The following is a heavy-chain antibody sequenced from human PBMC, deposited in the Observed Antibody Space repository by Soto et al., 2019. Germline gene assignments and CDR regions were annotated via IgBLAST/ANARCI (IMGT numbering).Heavy chain of an antibody. Sequence: QVQLQESGPGLVKPSGTLSLTCAVSGASISSSNWWSWVRQPPGKGLEWIGEIYYSGSTNYNPSRKSLVTISVDKSRSQFSLKLSSVTAADTAVYYCARRWGEGRVDYWGQGTLVTVSS. CDR3: ARRWGEGRVDY. V-gene: IGHV4-4*02. CDR1: GASISSSNW. D-gene: IGHD3-10*01. J-gene: IGHJ4*02. CDR2: IYYSGST.